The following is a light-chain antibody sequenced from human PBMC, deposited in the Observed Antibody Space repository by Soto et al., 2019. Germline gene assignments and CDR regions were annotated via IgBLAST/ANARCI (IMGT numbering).Light chain of an antibody. V-gene: IGLV1-40*01. CDR1: SSNIGAGYE. CDR3: QSYDSSLSGYV. Sequence: QSVLTQPPSVSEAPGQRVTISSTGGSSNIGAGYEAHWYQQVPGTAPNLLIYENNNRPSGVPDRFSGSKSGTSASLAITGLQAEDEAEYYCQSYDSSLSGYVFGTGTKVTVL. CDR2: ENN. J-gene: IGLJ1*01.